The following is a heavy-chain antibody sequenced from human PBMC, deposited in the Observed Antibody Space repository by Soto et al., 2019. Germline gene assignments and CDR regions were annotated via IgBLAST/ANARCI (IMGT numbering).Heavy chain of an antibody. CDR3: ARGPSGDKVDY. CDR1: GGSINNNGYF. Sequence: QVQLQESGPGVVEPSQTLSLTCTVSGGSINNNGYFWSWIRQPPGSGLEWIGHIYNSGSTYSKPSLKSRLTISVDTSKNQFSLKLSSVTAADTAVYYCARGPSGDKVDYWGQGTLVTVSS. D-gene: IGHD1-26*01. CDR2: IYNSGST. J-gene: IGHJ4*02. V-gene: IGHV4-30-4*01.